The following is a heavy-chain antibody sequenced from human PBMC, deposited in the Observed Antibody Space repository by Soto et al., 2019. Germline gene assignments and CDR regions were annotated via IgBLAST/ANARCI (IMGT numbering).Heavy chain of an antibody. CDR1: GYTFTGYY. V-gene: IGHV1-2*04. D-gene: IGHD6-13*01. J-gene: IGHJ3*02. Sequence: RASVKVSCKASGYTFTGYYMHWVRQAPGQGLEWMGWINPNSGGTNYAQKFQGWVTMTRGTSISTAYMELSRLRSDDTAVYYCARDYIAAAGTDAFDTWGQGTMVTVSS. CDR3: ARDYIAAAGTDAFDT. CDR2: INPNSGGT.